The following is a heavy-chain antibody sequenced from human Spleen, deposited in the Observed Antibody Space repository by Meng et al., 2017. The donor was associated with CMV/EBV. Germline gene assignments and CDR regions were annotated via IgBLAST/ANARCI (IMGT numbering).Heavy chain of an antibody. D-gene: IGHD2-15*01. CDR3: ARATYSNAMDV. CDR2: IFTDESSA. Sequence: GGSLRLTCAASGFTFSSYWMHWVRQVPGKGLVWVSHIFTDESSASYADSVKGRFTISRDNAKNTLYLQMNSLRAEDTAVYFCARATYSNAMDVWGQGTTVTVSS. V-gene: IGHV3-74*01. CDR1: GFTFSSYW. J-gene: IGHJ6*02.